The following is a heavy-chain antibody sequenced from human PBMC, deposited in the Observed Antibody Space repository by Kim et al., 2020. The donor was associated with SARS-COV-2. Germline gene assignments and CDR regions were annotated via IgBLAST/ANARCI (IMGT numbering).Heavy chain of an antibody. J-gene: IGHJ6*02. CDR2: INVYNGNR. Sequence: ASVKVSCTASGYTFSSYSINWVRQAPGQGLEWMGYINVYNGNRHYGQNFQGRLIMTTDESTNTAYMELTSLRSEDTATYYCARLGGSGTCSGKNFFYGIDAWGQGTTVIVSS. CDR1: GYTFSSYS. V-gene: IGHV1-18*04. CDR3: ARLGGSGTCSGKNFFYGIDA. D-gene: IGHD3-10*01.